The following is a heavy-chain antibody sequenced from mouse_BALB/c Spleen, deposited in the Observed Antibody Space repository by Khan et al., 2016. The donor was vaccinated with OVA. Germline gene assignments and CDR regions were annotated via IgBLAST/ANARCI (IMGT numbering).Heavy chain of an antibody. CDR3: ASHLTGSFAY. CDR1: GFTFSSYS. Sequence: EVELVESGGDLVKPGGSLKLSCAASGFTFSSYSMSWVRQTPDKRLEWVATISSGGDYNYYPDNVKGRFTISRDNAKNTLYLKMSSLKSEATAMFYCASHLTGSFAYWGQGTLVTVSA. CDR2: ISSGGDYN. V-gene: IGHV5-6*01. J-gene: IGHJ3*01. D-gene: IGHD4-1*01.